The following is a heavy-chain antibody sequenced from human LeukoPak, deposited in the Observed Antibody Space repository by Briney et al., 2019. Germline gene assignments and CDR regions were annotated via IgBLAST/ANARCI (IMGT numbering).Heavy chain of an antibody. CDR3: ARGSGYDFWSGYYTASYSWFDP. J-gene: IGHJ5*02. CDR2: MNPNSGNT. D-gene: IGHD3-3*01. Sequence: GASVKVSCKASGYTFTSYDINWVRQATGQGLEWMGWMNPNSGNTGYAQKFQGRVTMTRNTSISTAYMELSSLRSEDTAVYYCARGSGYDFWSGYYTASYSWFDPWGQGTLVTVSS. CDR1: GYTFTSYD. V-gene: IGHV1-8*01.